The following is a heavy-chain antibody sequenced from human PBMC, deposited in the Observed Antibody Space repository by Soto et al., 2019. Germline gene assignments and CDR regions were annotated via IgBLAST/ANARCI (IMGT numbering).Heavy chain of an antibody. Sequence: GASVKVSCKVSGYTLTELSMHWVRQAPGKGLEWMGGFDPEDGETIYAQKFQGRVTMTEDTSTDTAYMELSSLRSEDTAVYYCATLPRDYGDFDNRMDVWGQGTTVTVSS. CDR2: FDPEDGET. V-gene: IGHV1-24*01. J-gene: IGHJ6*02. D-gene: IGHD4-17*01. CDR3: ATLPRDYGDFDNRMDV. CDR1: GYTLTELS.